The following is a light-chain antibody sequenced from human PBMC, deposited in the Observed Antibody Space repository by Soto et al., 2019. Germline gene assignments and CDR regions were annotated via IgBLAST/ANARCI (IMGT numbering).Light chain of an antibody. V-gene: IGKV1-5*01. CDR1: QSISSW. J-gene: IGKJ1*01. CDR2: DAS. CDR3: QQYNSYLRT. Sequence: DIQMTQSPSTLCASVVDRVTITCRASQSISSWFAWYQQKPGQAPKLLIYDASNLKSGVPSRFSGSGSGTEFTLTISSLQPDDFATYFCQQYNSYLRTFGQGTKVDIK.